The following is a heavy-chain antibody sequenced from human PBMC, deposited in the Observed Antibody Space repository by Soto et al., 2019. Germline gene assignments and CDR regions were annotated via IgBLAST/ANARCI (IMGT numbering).Heavy chain of an antibody. V-gene: IGHV4-61*08. D-gene: IGHD4-4*01. J-gene: IGHJ4*02. CDR1: RDSVSTAADY. CDR2: AHYSGST. CDR3: ARGRDVYRAGY. Sequence: QVQLQESGPGLVKPSETLSLTCTVSRDSVSTAADYWTWIRRPPGKGLEWIGYAHYSGSTNYNPSLKSRVTISVDTSKNQASLNLTSVTAADTALYYCARGRDVYRAGYWGQGTLVTVSS.